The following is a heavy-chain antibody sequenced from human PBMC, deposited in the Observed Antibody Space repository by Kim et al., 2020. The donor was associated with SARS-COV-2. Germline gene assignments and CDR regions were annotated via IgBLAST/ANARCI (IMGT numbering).Heavy chain of an antibody. D-gene: IGHD6-6*01. CDR2: TYYRSKWYN. Sequence: SQTLSLTCAISGDSVSSNSATWNWIRQSPSRGLEWLGRTYYRSKWYNDYAVSVKSRITINPDTSKNQFSVQLNSLTPEDTAVYHCARGTAAHSSSGGLDYWGQGTLVTVSS. J-gene: IGHJ4*02. V-gene: IGHV6-1*01. CDR1: GDSVSSNSAT. CDR3: ARGTAAHSSSGGLDY.